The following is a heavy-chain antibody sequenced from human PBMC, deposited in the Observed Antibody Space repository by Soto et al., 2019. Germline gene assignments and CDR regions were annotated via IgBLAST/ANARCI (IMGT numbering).Heavy chain of an antibody. J-gene: IGHJ6*02. Sequence: QVQLVQSGAEVKKPGSSVKVSCKASGGTFSSYAISWVRQAPGQGLEWMGGIIPIFGTANYAQKFQGRVTITADESTSTADMVLMSLICADAAVYYCGRDGSRAARRGCYYYYGMDVWGQGTTVTVSS. V-gene: IGHV1-69*01. CDR1: GGTFSSYA. D-gene: IGHD6-6*01. CDR3: GRDGSRAARRGCYYYYGMDV. CDR2: IIPIFGTA.